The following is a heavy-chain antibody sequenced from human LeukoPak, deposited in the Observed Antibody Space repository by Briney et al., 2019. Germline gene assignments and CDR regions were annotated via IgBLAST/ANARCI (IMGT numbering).Heavy chain of an antibody. J-gene: IGHJ3*02. Sequence: GASVKVSCKASGYTFTSYDINWVRQATGQGLEWMGWMNPNSGNTGYAQKFQGRVTITRNTSISTAYMELSSLRSEDTAVYYCVRARKKSDYVWGSYLPTLDAFDIWGQGTMVTVSS. CDR1: GYTFTSYD. CDR3: VRARKKSDYVWGSYLPTLDAFDI. V-gene: IGHV1-8*03. D-gene: IGHD3-16*02. CDR2: MNPNSGNT.